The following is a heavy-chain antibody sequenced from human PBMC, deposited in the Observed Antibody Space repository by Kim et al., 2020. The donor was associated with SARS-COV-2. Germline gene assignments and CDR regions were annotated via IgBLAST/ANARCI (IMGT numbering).Heavy chain of an antibody. D-gene: IGHD2-15*01. J-gene: IGHJ3*02. Sequence: DAVKGRVTTSRDNAKNSLYLQMNSLRAEDTALYYCAKVLVVAATYGAVDIWGQGTMVTVSS. CDR3: AKVLVVAATYGAVDI. V-gene: IGHV3-9*01.